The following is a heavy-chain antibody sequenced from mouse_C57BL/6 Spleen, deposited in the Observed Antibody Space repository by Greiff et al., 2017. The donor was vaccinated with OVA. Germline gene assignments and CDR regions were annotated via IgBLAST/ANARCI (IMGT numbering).Heavy chain of an antibody. V-gene: IGHV1-18*01. J-gene: IGHJ3*01. CDR1: GYTFTDYN. CDR3: ARSRLYSWFAY. CDR2: INPNNGGT. D-gene: IGHD1-3*01. Sequence: EVQLQQSGPELVKPGASVKIPCKASGYTFTDYNMDWVKQSHGKSLEWIGDINPNNGGTFYNQKFKGKATLTVDKSSSTAYMELRSLTSEDTAVYYCARSRLYSWFAYWGQGTLVTVSA.